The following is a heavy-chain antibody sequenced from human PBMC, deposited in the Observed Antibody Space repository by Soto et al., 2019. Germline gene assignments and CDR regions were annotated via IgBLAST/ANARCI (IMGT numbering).Heavy chain of an antibody. V-gene: IGHV4-59*08. Sequence: SETLSLTCPFSGIHIRSYYWSWFRQPPGRGLEWIGYIYYTGSTNYNPSLKSRVTISVDTSKNQFSLKLSSVTAADTAVYYCARLSPGITVGMDVWGQGTTVTVSS. CDR2: IYYTGST. D-gene: IGHD3-3*01. J-gene: IGHJ6*02. CDR3: ARLSPGITVGMDV. CDR1: GIHIRSYY.